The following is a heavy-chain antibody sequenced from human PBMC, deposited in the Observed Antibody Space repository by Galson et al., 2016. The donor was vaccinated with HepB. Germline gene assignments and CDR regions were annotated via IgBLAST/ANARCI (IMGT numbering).Heavy chain of an antibody. Sequence: PALAKPTQTLTLTCTFSGFSLRTNGTCVSWIRQHPGKALEWLARIDWDNNAYSSQSPRTRLTISKATSKNQVVLTMTNLDPEDTSTYYCPRTHRYCRGDSCDCFDVWGQGTMVTVSS. CDR3: PRTHRYCRGDSCDCFDV. CDR2: IDWDNNA. CDR1: GFSLRTNGTC. V-gene: IGHV2-70*11. J-gene: IGHJ3*01. D-gene: IGHD2-15*01.